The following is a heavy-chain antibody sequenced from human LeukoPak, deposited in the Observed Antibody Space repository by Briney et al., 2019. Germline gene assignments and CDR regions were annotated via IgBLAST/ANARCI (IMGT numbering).Heavy chain of an antibody. CDR1: GFSFSGYA. V-gene: IGHV3-9*01. Sequence: GGSLRLSCAASGFSFSGYAMHWVRHAPGKGLEWVSGIGWNSESLGYADSVKGRFTISRDNAKNSLYLQMNSLRAEDTALYYCAKGRGSVTANFDYWGQGTLVTVSS. J-gene: IGHJ4*02. CDR3: AKGRGSVTANFDY. D-gene: IGHD2-21*02. CDR2: IGWNSESL.